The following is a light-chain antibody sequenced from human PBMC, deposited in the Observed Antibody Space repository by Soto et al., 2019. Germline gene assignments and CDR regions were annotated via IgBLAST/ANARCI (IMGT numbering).Light chain of an antibody. Sequence: DVVMTQSPLSLPVTLGQPASISWRSSESLVYSDGHTYLTRFHQRPDQSPRRLSYKVSNRDSGVPVRFTGSGSVKGFALKIRRLEADDVGVYACLQTAHWPGTFGG. CDR3: LQTAHWPGT. CDR1: ESLVYSDGHTY. CDR2: KVS. V-gene: IGKV2-30*01. J-gene: IGKJ4*01.